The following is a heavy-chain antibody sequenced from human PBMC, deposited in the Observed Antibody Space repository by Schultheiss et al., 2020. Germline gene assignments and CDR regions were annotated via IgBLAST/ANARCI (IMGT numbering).Heavy chain of an antibody. CDR3: ASLGVVSGY. V-gene: IGHV4-30-2*01. D-gene: IGHD3-3*01. CDR1: GGSISSGGYS. CDR2: IYHSGST. J-gene: IGHJ4*02. Sequence: SATLSLTCAVSGGSISSGGYSWSWIRQPPGKGLEWIGYIYHSGSTNYNPSLKSRVTISVDTSKNQFSLKLSSVTAADTAVYYCASLGVVSGYWGQGTLVTGYS.